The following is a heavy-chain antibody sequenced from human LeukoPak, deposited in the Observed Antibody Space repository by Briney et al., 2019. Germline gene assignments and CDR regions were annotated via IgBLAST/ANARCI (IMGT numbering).Heavy chain of an antibody. CDR3: SKGGGRIAARPGRYFQH. Sequence: GGSLRLSCAASGCTFSSYGMHWARQAPPKGLERVAFIRYDGSKKYYADSAKSRFTISRDNSTNTLYLQMSSLRAEDTAAYYCSKGGGRIAARPGRYFQHWGQGTLVTVSS. CDR2: IRYDGSKK. CDR1: GCTFSSYG. V-gene: IGHV3-30*02. J-gene: IGHJ1*01. D-gene: IGHD6-6*01.